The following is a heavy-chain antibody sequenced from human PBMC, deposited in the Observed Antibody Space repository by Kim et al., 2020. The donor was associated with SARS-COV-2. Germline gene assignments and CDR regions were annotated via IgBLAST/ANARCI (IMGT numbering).Heavy chain of an antibody. CDR2: ISAYNGNT. D-gene: IGHD3-10*01. Sequence: ASVKVSCKASGYTFTSYGISWVRQAPGQGLEWMGWISAYNGNTNYAQKLQGRVTMTTDTSTSTAYMELRSLRSDDTAVYYCARDRLREWFGTSYYYYGMDVWGQGTTVTVSS. CDR3: ARDRLREWFGTSYYYYGMDV. J-gene: IGHJ6*02. CDR1: GYTFTSYG. V-gene: IGHV1-18*01.